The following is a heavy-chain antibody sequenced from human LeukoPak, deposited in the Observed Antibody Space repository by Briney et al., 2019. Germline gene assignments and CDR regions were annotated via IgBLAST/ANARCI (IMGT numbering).Heavy chain of an antibody. CDR2: ISGSGGST. CDR3: AKSPSFRITFLGVPASGLDY. Sequence: SGGSLRLSCAASGFTFNNYAMTWVRQAPGKGLEWVSGISGSGGSTYSADSVKGRFTISRDNSKNTLYPQMSSLRAEDTAVYSCAKSPSFRITFLGVPASGLDYWGQGTLVTVSS. V-gene: IGHV3-23*01. CDR1: GFTFNNYA. D-gene: IGHD3-3*01. J-gene: IGHJ4*02.